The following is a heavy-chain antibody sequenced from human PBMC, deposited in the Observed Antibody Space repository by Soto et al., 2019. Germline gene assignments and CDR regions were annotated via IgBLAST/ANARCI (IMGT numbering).Heavy chain of an antibody. D-gene: IGHD6-19*01. CDR2: ISAYNGNT. J-gene: IGHJ6*02. CDR3: ARGRYSSGSPTRGYYYYGMDV. CDR1: GYTFTSYG. V-gene: IGHV1-18*01. Sequence: ASVKVSCKASGYTFTSYGIRWVRQAPGQGLEWMGWISAYNGNTNYAQKLQGRVTMTTDTSTSTAYMELRSLRSDDTAVYYCARGRYSSGSPTRGYYYYGMDVWGQGTTVTVSS.